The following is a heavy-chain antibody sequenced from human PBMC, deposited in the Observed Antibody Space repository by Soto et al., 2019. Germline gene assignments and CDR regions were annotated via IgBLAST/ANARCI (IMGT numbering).Heavy chain of an antibody. CDR3: ARRLNDFWGV. D-gene: IGHD3-3*01. CDR2: IYPDGSDT. Sequence: PGESLKISCKASGYTFSNYWIAWVRQMPGEGPECVGIIYPDGSDTRYSPSFEGQVTISVDKSITTAYLQWSSLKASDTAIYYCARRLNDFWGVWGQGTTVTVSS. V-gene: IGHV5-51*01. CDR1: GYTFSNYW. J-gene: IGHJ6*02.